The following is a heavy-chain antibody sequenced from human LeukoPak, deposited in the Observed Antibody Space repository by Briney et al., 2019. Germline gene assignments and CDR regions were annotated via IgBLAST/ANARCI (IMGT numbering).Heavy chain of an antibody. J-gene: IGHJ6*02. CDR1: GGTFSSYA. CDR2: IIPIFGIA. CDR3: ARLTLPATSVYYYYGMDA. Sequence: ASVKVSCKASGGTFSSYAISWVRQAPGQGLEWMGRIIPIFGIANYAQKFQGRVTITADKSTSTAYMELSSLRSEDTAVYYCARLTLPATSVYYYYGMDAWGQGTTVTVSS. D-gene: IGHD2-2*01. V-gene: IGHV1-69*04.